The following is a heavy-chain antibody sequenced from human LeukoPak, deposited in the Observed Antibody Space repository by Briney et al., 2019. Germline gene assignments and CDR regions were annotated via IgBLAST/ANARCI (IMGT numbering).Heavy chain of an antibody. Sequence: ASVKVSCKASGYTFTTYSISWVRQAPGQGLEWIGWISAHNGNTDYAQKFQDRVTMTTETSTNTAYMELRSLRSDDTALYYCATDAPTNGRGLGVWGQGTTVTVFS. J-gene: IGHJ6*02. D-gene: IGHD5-12*01. CDR2: ISAHNGNT. CDR3: ATDAPTNGRGLGV. V-gene: IGHV1-18*01. CDR1: GYTFTTYS.